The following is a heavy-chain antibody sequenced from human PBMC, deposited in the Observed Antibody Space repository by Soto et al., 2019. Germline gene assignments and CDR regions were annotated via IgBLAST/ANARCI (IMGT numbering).Heavy chain of an antibody. Sequence: QVQLQESGPGLVKPSQTLSLTCTVSGGSISSGGYYWTWIRQYPGKGLEWIGYIYYSGSTFYNPSIKSRVSISVDTSKNQFSLYLSSVTAADTAVYYCARGLSVTLFDYWGQGTLVTVSS. CDR2: IYYSGST. J-gene: IGHJ4*02. CDR3: ARGLSVTLFDY. V-gene: IGHV4-31*03. CDR1: GGSISSGGYY. D-gene: IGHD4-17*01.